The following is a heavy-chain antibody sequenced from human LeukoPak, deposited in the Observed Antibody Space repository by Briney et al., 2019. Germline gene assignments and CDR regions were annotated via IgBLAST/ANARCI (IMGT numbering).Heavy chain of an antibody. CDR3: ARLIEGYYYGSGKFDP. V-gene: IGHV1-2*06. J-gene: IGHJ5*02. CDR1: GYTFTGYY. D-gene: IGHD3-10*01. Sequence: ASVKVSCKASGYTFTGYYMHWVRQAPGQGLEWMGRINPNSGGTNYAQKFQGRVTMTRDTSISTAYMELSRLRSDDTAVYYCARLIEGYYYGSGKFDPWGQGTLVTASS. CDR2: INPNSGGT.